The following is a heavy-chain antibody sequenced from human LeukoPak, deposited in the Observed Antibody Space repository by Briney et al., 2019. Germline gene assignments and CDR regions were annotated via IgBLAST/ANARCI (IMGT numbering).Heavy chain of an antibody. Sequence: GGSLRLSCAASEFSVGSNYMTWVRQAPGKGLEWVAFIRYDGSNKYYADSVKGRFTISRDNSKNTLYLQMNSLRAEDTAVYYCAKAPPLGSETYDYWGQGTLVTVSS. CDR3: AKAPPLGSETYDY. CDR2: IRYDGSNK. J-gene: IGHJ4*02. D-gene: IGHD2-15*01. V-gene: IGHV3-30*02. CDR1: EFSVGSNY.